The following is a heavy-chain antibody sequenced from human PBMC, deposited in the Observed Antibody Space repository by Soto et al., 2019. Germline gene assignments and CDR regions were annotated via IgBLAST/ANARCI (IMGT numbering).Heavy chain of an antibody. J-gene: IGHJ4*02. CDR3: ARGSSSGWVAHSDS. V-gene: IGHV3-11*05. CDR1: GFTFSDYY. Sequence: QVQLVESGGDLVKPGGSLRLSCAASGFTFSDYYMNWIRQDPGKGLEWISYISSSGTYTYYADSVKGRFTISRDNAKKLLFLQMNTLRVEDTAIYYCARGSSSGWVAHSDSWGQGTLVTVSS. D-gene: IGHD6-19*01. CDR2: ISSSGTYT.